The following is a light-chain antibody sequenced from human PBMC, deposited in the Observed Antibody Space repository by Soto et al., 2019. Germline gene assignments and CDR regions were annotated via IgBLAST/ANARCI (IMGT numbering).Light chain of an antibody. J-gene: IGKJ3*01. CDR1: QSISSW. CDR3: QQYNSYSLSFT. V-gene: IGKV1-5*01. CDR2: DAS. Sequence: DIQMTQSPSTLSASVGDRVTITCRASQSISSWLAWYQQKPGKAPKLLIYDASSLESGVPSRFSGSGSGTEFTLTISSLQPDDFATYYCQQYNSYSLSFTFAPGTKVDIK.